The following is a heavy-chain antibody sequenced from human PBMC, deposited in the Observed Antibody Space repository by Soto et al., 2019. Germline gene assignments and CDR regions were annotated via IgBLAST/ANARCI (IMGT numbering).Heavy chain of an antibody. J-gene: IGHJ3*02. CDR2: IIPILGIA. CDR3: ATEMELQLVHAFDI. D-gene: IGHD1-7*01. Sequence: QVQLVQSGAEVKKPGSSVKVSCKASGGTFTNYTISWVRQAPGQGLEWMGRIIPILGIANYAQKFQGRVTITADKSTSTAFLDLTSLRSDDTAVYYCATEMELQLVHAFDIWGQGTMVAVSS. V-gene: IGHV1-69*08. CDR1: GGTFTNYT.